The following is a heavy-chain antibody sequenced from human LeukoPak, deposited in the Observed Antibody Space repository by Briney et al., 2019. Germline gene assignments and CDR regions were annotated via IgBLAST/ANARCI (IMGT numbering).Heavy chain of an antibody. D-gene: IGHD4-17*01. CDR1: GFTFSIYA. CDR2: ISSNGGST. J-gene: IGHJ6*02. Sequence: GGSLRLSCAASGFTFSIYAMHWVRQAPGKGLEYVSAISSNGGSTYYANSVKGRFTISRDNSKNTLYLQMGSLRAEDMAVYYCARGDYPNYYGMDVWGQGTTVTVSS. V-gene: IGHV3-64*01. CDR3: ARGDYPNYYGMDV.